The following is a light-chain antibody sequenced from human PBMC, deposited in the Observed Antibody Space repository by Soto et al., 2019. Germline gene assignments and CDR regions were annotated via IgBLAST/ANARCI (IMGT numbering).Light chain of an antibody. V-gene: IGLV1-47*01. J-gene: IGLJ3*02. CDR1: NSNIGNNY. CDR2: ADD. Sequence: QSVLTQSHSASGTPGQRVTISCSGSNSNIGNNYVYWYQQLPGTAPKLLIYADDRRPSGVSDRFSGSKSGTSASLAISGLRSEDEASYSCAAWDDSLGGSWVFGGGTKVTVL. CDR3: AAWDDSLGGSWV.